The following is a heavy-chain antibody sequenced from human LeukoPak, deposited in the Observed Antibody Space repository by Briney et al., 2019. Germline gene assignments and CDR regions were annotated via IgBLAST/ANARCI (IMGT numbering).Heavy chain of an antibody. Sequence: ASVKVSCKASGYTFITYGISWVRQAPGQGLEWMGWISSDNGNTNYAQNLQGRVTMTIDTSTSTAYMELRSLRSDDTAVYYCARADGSGSYYRKKNWFDPWGQGTLVTVSS. CDR1: GYTFITYG. V-gene: IGHV1-18*01. D-gene: IGHD3-10*01. CDR3: ARADGSGSYYRKKNWFDP. CDR2: ISSDNGNT. J-gene: IGHJ5*02.